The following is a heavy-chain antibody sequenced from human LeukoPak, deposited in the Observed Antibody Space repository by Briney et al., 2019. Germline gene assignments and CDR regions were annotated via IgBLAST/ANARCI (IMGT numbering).Heavy chain of an antibody. D-gene: IGHD5-12*01. CDR3: AGEAGGGYARAFDI. Sequence: SETLSLTCIVSGGSISSYSWTWIRQPAGEGLEWIGRIYTSGTTNYNPSLKSRVTMSVDTSKNQLSLKLSSVTAADTAVYYCAGEAGGGYARAFDIWGQGTMVTVSS. CDR1: GGSISSYS. V-gene: IGHV4-4*07. CDR2: IYTSGTT. J-gene: IGHJ3*02.